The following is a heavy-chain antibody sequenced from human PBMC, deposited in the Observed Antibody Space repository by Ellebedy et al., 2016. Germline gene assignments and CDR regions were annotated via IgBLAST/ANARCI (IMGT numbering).Heavy chain of an antibody. V-gene: IGHV3-23*01. Sequence: GGSLRLXCAPSGFSFSNYFMTWIRRAPGKGLEWVATISGAGYTTFFADSVKGRFTISRDNSKNTLYLQMNNLRVDDTALYYCRQGHYFDQWGQGALVTVSS. CDR3: RQGHYFDQ. CDR1: GFSFSNYF. J-gene: IGHJ4*02. CDR2: ISGAGYTT.